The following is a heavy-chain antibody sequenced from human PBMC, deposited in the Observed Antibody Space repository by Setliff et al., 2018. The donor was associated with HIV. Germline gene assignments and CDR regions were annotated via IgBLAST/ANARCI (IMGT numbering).Heavy chain of an antibody. J-gene: IGHJ5*02. V-gene: IGHV7-4-1*02. Sequence: ASVKVSCKTSGYSFINYAINWVRQAPGQGLQWMGWINTQTGSPTYAQAFTGRFVFSVDSTVTTAYLQISGLKADDTAVYYCARALYGDYGGDINWFDPWGQGTLVTVSS. CDR1: GYSFINYA. D-gene: IGHD4-17*01. CDR3: ARALYGDYGGDINWFDP. CDR2: INTQTGSP.